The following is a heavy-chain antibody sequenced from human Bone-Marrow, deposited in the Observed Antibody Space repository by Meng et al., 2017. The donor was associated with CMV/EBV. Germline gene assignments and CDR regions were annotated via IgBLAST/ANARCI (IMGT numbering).Heavy chain of an antibody. CDR3: TTKFVVMVAGGD. CDR2: IKRKSDGETT. CDR1: GLAFGNGW. D-gene: IGHD2-8*01. J-gene: IGHJ4*02. Sequence: SGLAFGNGWMSWVRQAPGKGLEWVGGIKRKSDGETTDYAAVVKGRFTISRDDAKNTLYLELHSLKTADTGVYYCTTKFVVMVAGGDWGQGTLVTVSS. V-gene: IGHV3-15*01.